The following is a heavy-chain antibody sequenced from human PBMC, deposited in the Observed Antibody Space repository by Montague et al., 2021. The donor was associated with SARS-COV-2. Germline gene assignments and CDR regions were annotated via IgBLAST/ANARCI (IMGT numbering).Heavy chain of an antibody. CDR2: ISHRANT. J-gene: IGHJ4*02. CDR1: GRSIISTSSY. D-gene: IGHD3-10*01. CDR3: VRVSWYYYGSGAFDY. Sequence: SETLSLTCTVSGRSIISTSSYWGWIRPPPGGGLEWVGSISHRANTXYTPSLKIPVTISVDTSKNQFSLKMISVTAADTGIYYCVRVSWYYYGSGAFDYWGQGTLVTVSA. V-gene: IGHV4-39*07.